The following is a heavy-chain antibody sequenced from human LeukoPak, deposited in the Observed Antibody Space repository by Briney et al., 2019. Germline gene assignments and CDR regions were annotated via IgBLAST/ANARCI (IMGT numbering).Heavy chain of an antibody. V-gene: IGHV4-59*08. J-gene: IGHJ5*02. D-gene: IGHD3-10*01. CDR2: IYYSGST. CDR3: ARNRFGWFDP. CDR1: GGSISSYH. Sequence: PSETLSLTCTVSGGSISSYHWSWIRQPPGKGLEWIGYIYYSGSTNYNPSLKSRVTISVDTSKNQFSLKLSSVTAADTAVYYCARNRFGWFDPWGQGTLVTVSS.